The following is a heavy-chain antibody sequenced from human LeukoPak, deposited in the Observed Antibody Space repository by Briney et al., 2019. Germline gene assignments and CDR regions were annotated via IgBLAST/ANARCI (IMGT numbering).Heavy chain of an antibody. CDR3: AKDRPNYFGSNGHYYRRNGDS. Sequence: GGSLRLSCTASGFTFSIYAMSRVRQAPGRGLGWVSAITSSGDTTFYADSVRGRFTISRDNSKNTLYLQMSSLRAEDTAVFYCAKDRPNYFGSNGHYYRRNGDSWGQGTLVTVSS. CDR1: GFTFSIYA. CDR2: ITSSGDTT. V-gene: IGHV3-23*01. J-gene: IGHJ5*01. D-gene: IGHD3-10*01.